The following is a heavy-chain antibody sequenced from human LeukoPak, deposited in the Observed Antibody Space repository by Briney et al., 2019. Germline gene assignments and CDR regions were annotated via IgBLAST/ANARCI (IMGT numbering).Heavy chain of an antibody. CDR2: ISAYNGNT. Sequence: ASVTVSCKASGYTFTSYGIGWVRQAPGQGLEWMGWISAYNGNTNYAQKLQGRVTMTTDTSTSTAYMELRSLRSDDTAVYYCARVIAGSGSVYADYWGQGTLVTVSS. CDR3: ARVIAGSGSVYADY. J-gene: IGHJ4*02. D-gene: IGHD3-10*01. V-gene: IGHV1-18*01. CDR1: GYTFTSYG.